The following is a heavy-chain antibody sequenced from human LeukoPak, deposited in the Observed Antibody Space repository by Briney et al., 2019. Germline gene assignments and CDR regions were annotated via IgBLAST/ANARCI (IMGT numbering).Heavy chain of an antibody. CDR1: GYSFTSYW. CDR3: ARRQGCSSTSCPPDS. V-gene: IGHV5-10-1*01. J-gene: IGHJ4*02. CDR2: IDPSDSYT. D-gene: IGHD2-2*01. Sequence: GESLKISCQGSGYSFTSYWISWVRQMPGKGLEWMARIDPSDSYTYYSPSFQGHVTISADESISTAYLQWSSLKASDTAMYYCARRQGCSSTSCPPDSWGQGTLVTVSS.